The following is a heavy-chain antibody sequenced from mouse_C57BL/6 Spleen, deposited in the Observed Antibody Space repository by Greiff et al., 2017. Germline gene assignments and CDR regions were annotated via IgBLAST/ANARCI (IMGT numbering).Heavy chain of an antibody. J-gene: IGHJ2*01. V-gene: IGHV5-16*01. CDR1: GFTFSDYY. CDR2: INYDGSST. Sequence: EVMLVESEGGLVQPGSSMKLSCTASGFTFSDYYMAWVRQVPEKGLEWVANINYDGSSTYYLDSLKSRFIISRDNAKNNLYLQMSSLKSDDTATYYCAREGLGLDYWGQGTTLTVSS. D-gene: IGHD3-1*01. CDR3: AREGLGLDY.